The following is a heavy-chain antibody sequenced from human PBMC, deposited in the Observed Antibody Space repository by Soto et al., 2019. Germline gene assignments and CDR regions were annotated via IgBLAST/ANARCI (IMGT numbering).Heavy chain of an antibody. CDR3: ASERTTVRLQGFYFDY. Sequence: HPGGSLRLSCAASGFTFSSYWMSWVRQAPGKGLEWVANIKQDGSEKYYVDSVKGRFTISRDNAKNSLYLQMNSLRAEDTAVYYCASERTTVRLQGFYFDYWGQGTLVTV. CDR1: GFTFSSYW. D-gene: IGHD4-17*01. V-gene: IGHV3-7*05. J-gene: IGHJ4*02. CDR2: IKQDGSEK.